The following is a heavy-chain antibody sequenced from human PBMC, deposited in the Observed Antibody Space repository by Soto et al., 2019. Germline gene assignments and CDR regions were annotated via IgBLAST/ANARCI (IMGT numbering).Heavy chain of an antibody. CDR3: AREAYCGGDCYRGGDLYAFDI. CDR2: MNPNSGNT. D-gene: IGHD2-21*02. V-gene: IGHV1-8*01. J-gene: IGHJ3*02. Sequence: QVQLVQSGAEVKKPGASVKVSCKTSGYTFTSYDINWVRQATGQGLEWMGWMNPNSGNTRYAQKFQGRVTTTRNTSISTAYMDLSSLRSEDTAVYYCAREAYCGGDCYRGGDLYAFDIWGQGTMVTVSS. CDR1: GYTFTSYD.